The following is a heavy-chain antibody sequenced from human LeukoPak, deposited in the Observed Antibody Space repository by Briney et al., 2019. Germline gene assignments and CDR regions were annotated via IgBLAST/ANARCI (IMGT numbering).Heavy chain of an antibody. D-gene: IGHD3-3*01. V-gene: IGHV3-30*18. CDR2: ISYDGSNK. Sequence: PGGSLRLSCAASGFTFSSYGMHWVRQAPGKGLEWVAVISYDGSNKYYADSVKGRFTISRDNSKNTLYLQMNSLRAEDTAVYYCAKEDFCSGYSDYWGQGTLVTVSS. CDR3: AKEDFCSGYSDY. J-gene: IGHJ4*02. CDR1: GFTFSSYG.